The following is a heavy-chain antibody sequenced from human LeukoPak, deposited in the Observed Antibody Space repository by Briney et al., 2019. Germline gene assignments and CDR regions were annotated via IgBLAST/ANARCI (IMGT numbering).Heavy chain of an antibody. CDR1: AYSFADYY. J-gene: IGHJ3*02. D-gene: IGHD4-11*01. V-gene: IGHV5-51*01. Sequence: GESLKISCKASAYSFADYYIGCLRQLPRKDLEGMGIINPGDSDTRYSPSFQGQVTISADKSINTAYLQWSGLKASDTAMYYCARLDYLLLAFDIWGQGTMVTVSS. CDR2: INPGDSDT. CDR3: ARLDYLLLAFDI.